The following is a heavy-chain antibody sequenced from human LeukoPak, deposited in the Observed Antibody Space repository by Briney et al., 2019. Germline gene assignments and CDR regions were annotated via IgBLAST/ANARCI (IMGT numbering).Heavy chain of an antibody. CDR3: AKCGNSGCHLIDY. D-gene: IGHD5-12*01. CDR2: ISGRTGGT. Sequence: GGSLRLSCAASGFTFNTNVMSWVRQAPGKGLEWVSAISGRTGGTYYADSVKGRFTISRDNSKSTLYLQMDSLRAEDTAVYYCAKCGNSGCHLIDYWGQGTLVTVSS. J-gene: IGHJ4*02. CDR1: GFTFNTNV. V-gene: IGHV3-23*01.